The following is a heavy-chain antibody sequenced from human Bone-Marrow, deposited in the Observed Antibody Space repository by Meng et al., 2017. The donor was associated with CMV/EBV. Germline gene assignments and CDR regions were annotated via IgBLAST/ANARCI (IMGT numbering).Heavy chain of an antibody. CDR3: ARDNHVVVILYGMDV. J-gene: IGHJ6*02. CDR1: VFTFSSYS. D-gene: IGHD2-21*01. CDR2: ISSSSSYI. Sequence: ESRNISSAASVFTFSSYSMNWVRQAPGKGLEWVSSISSSSSYIYYADSVKGRFTISRDNAKNSLYLQMNSLRAEDTAVYYCARDNHVVVILYGMDVWGQGTTVTVSS. V-gene: IGHV3-21*01.